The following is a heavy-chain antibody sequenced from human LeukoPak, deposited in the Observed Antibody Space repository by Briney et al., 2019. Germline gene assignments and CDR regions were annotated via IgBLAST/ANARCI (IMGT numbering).Heavy chain of an antibody. CDR3: ARVTGYVIEDYFDY. CDR2: IYYSGST. Sequence: SETLSLTCTVSGGSISSYYWSWIRQPPGKGLEWIGYIYYSGSTNYNPSLKSRVTISVDTSKNQFSLKLSSVTAADTAVYYCARVTGYVIEDYFDYWGQGTLVTVSS. J-gene: IGHJ4*02. D-gene: IGHD3-22*01. V-gene: IGHV4-59*01. CDR1: GGSISSYY.